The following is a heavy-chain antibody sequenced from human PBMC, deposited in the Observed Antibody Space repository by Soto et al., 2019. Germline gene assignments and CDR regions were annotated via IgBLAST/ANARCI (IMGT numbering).Heavy chain of an antibody. J-gene: IGHJ4*02. CDR2: INAGNGNT. V-gene: IGHV1-3*01. CDR1: GYTFTNYA. D-gene: IGHD3-22*01. CDR3: ARGLYYYDSSGYFFDY. Sequence: ASVKVSCKASGYTFTNYAIHWVRQAPGQRLEWMGWINAGNGNTKYSQKFQGRVTITRDTSASTAYMELSSLRSEDTAVYYCARGLYYYDSSGYFFDYWGQGTLVTVSS.